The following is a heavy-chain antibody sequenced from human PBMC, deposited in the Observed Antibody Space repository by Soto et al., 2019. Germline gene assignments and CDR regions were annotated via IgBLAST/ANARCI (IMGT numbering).Heavy chain of an antibody. CDR2: IIPIFGTT. D-gene: IGHD1-1*01. CDR1: GGTFRSYV. J-gene: IGHJ2*01. CDR3: ARAYLDNGYFDL. Sequence: QVQLVQSGAEVKKPGSSGKVSCNASGGTFRSYVINWVRQAPGQGLEWMGGIIPIFGTTYYVQKFQDRVTITADESTSTAYMELSSLSSEDTAIYYCARAYLDNGYFDLWGRGTLVTVSA. V-gene: IGHV1-69*01.